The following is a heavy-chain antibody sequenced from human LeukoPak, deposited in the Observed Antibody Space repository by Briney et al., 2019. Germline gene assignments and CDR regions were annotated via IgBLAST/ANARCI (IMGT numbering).Heavy chain of an antibody. CDR2: IWYDGSNK. J-gene: IGHJ4*02. Sequence: GGSLRLSCAASGFTFSSYGMHWVRQAPGKGLEWVAVIWYDGSNKYYADSVKGRFTISRDNSKNTLYLQMNSLRAEDTAVYYCARDGSYGDYHFDYWGQGTPVTVSS. V-gene: IGHV3-33*01. CDR1: GFTFSSYG. CDR3: ARDGSYGDYHFDY. D-gene: IGHD4-17*01.